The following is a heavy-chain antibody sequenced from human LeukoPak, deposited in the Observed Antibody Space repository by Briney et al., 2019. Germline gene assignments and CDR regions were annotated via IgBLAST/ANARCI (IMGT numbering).Heavy chain of an antibody. CDR1: GFTFSSYA. CDR3: AKAPSSSSWYYFDY. Sequence: GGSLRLSCAASGFTFSSYAMSWVRQAPGKGLEWVSAISGSGGSIYYADSVKGRFTISRDNSKNTLYLQMNGLRAEDTAVYYCAKAPSSSSWYYFDYWGQGTLVTVSS. J-gene: IGHJ4*02. D-gene: IGHD6-13*01. CDR2: ISGSGGSI. V-gene: IGHV3-23*01.